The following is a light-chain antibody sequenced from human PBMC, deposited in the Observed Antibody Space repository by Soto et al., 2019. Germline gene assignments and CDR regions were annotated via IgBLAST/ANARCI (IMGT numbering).Light chain of an antibody. V-gene: IGKV3-20*01. Sequence: IVLSISPCTLSVSPGERATLSCRASQSVGSRFLAWYQQKPGQAPRLLISGTFSRATGIPDRFSGSGSGTDFTLTISRLAPEDFAVYYCQQYGSIPFTFGPGTKVDI. CDR3: QQYGSIPFT. CDR2: GTF. J-gene: IGKJ3*01. CDR1: QSVGSRF.